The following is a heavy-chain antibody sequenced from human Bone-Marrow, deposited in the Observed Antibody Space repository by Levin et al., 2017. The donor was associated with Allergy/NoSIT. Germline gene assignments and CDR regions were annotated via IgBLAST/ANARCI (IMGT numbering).Heavy chain of an antibody. J-gene: IGHJ4*02. CDR3: ARGTNYFRFDY. CDR2: ITSSSSYI. V-gene: IGHV3-21*01. CDR1: GFTFSSYN. Sequence: PGGSLRLSCAASGFTFSSYNMNWVRQAPGKGLEWVSSITSSSSYIYYADSVKGRFTISRDNAKNLLYLQMNSLRAEDTALYYCARGTNYFRFDYWGQGTLVTVSS. D-gene: IGHD2/OR15-2a*01.